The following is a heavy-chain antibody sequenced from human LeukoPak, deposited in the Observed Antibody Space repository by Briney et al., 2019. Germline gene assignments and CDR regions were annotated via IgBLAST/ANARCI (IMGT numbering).Heavy chain of an antibody. CDR2: TSGSGGST. J-gene: IGHJ4*02. D-gene: IGHD3-9*01. Sequence: SGGSLRLSCAASGFTFSSYAMSWVRQAPGKGLEWVSATSGSGGSTYYADSVKGRFTISRDNSKNTLYLQMNSLRAEDTAVYCCAKDLYDILTGAGVFDYWGQGTLVTVSS. CDR3: AKDLYDILTGAGVFDY. V-gene: IGHV3-23*01. CDR1: GFTFSSYA.